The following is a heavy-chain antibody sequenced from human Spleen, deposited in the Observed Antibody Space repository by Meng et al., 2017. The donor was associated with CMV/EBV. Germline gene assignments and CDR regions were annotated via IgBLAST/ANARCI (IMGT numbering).Heavy chain of an antibody. D-gene: IGHD3-22*01. CDR1: GYTFTSYF. V-gene: IGHV1-46*01. J-gene: IGHJ6*02. CDR3: ASHLRYYDSSGYYPHYYYGMDV. Sequence: ASVKVSCKASGYTFTSYFMHWVRQAPGQGLEWMGIINPSGGSTSYAQKFQGRVTITTDESTSTAYMELSSLRSEDTAVYYCASHLRYYDSSGYYPHYYYGMDVWGQGTTVTVSS. CDR2: INPSGGST.